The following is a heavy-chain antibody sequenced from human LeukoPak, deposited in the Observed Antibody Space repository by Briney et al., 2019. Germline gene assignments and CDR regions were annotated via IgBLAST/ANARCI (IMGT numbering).Heavy chain of an antibody. CDR3: ASMGSSWYCDY. Sequence: GGSLRLSCAASGVTFSSYSMNWVRQAPGKGLEWVSSISSSSSYIYYADSVKGRFTISRDNAKNSLYLQMNSPRAEDTAVYYCASMGSSWYCDYWGQGTLVTVSS. CDR1: GVTFSSYS. J-gene: IGHJ4*02. CDR2: ISSSSSYI. V-gene: IGHV3-21*01. D-gene: IGHD6-13*01.